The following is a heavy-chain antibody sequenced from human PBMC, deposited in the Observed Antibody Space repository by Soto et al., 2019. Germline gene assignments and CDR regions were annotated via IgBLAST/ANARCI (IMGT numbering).Heavy chain of an antibody. CDR1: GFTFSSYG. D-gene: IGHD3-10*01. CDR2: ISYDGSNK. CDR3: AKVSDYYGSGSYYYYGMDV. J-gene: IGHJ6*02. V-gene: IGHV3-30*18. Sequence: PGGSLRLSCAASGFTFSSYGMHWVLQAPGKXLEWVAVISYDGSNKYYADSVKGRFTISRDNSKNTLYLQMNSLRAEDTAVYYCAKVSDYYGSGSYYYYGMDVWGQGTTVTVSS.